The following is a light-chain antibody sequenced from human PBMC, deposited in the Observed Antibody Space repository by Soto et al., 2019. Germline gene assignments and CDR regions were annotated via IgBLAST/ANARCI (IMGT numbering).Light chain of an antibody. CDR1: QDISNY. Sequence: DIQMTQSPSSLSASVGDRVTITCQASQDISNYLNWYQQKPGKAPKLLIYDAYNLETAVSSMFSGSGAATDFTFTISSLQPEDRAKYYCLQSGNRPQTSGQGNKLETK. V-gene: IGKV1-33*01. J-gene: IGKJ2*01. CDR2: DAY. CDR3: LQSGNRPQT.